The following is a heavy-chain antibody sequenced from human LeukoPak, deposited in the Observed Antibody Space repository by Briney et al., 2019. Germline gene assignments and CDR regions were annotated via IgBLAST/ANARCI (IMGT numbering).Heavy chain of an antibody. CDR3: ARGVSHRNFDWLFY. V-gene: IGHV4-34*01. CDR2: INDSGST. Sequence: SETLSLTCAVYGGSVSGYYWSWIRQPPGKGLEWIGEINDSGSTHYNTSLNSRVTISVDTSKNQIYLKLSSVTAADTAIYYCARGVSHRNFDWLFYWGQGTLVTVSS. D-gene: IGHD3-9*01. CDR1: GGSVSGYY. J-gene: IGHJ4*02.